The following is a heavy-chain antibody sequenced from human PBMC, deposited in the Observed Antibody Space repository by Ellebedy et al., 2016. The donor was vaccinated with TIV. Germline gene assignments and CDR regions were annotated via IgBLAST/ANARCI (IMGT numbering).Heavy chain of an antibody. D-gene: IGHD6-25*01. CDR1: GGSVIRSGNY. CDR3: ATSAAIDAFDI. Sequence: SETLSLXXSVSGGSVIRSGNYCTWIRQPPGKGLEWIGSLYYSESTWYNPSLKSRVTISVDTSKNQFSLRLRSVTAADTALYYCATSAAIDAFDIWGQGTMVTVSS. CDR2: LYYSEST. V-gene: IGHV4-39*01. J-gene: IGHJ3*02.